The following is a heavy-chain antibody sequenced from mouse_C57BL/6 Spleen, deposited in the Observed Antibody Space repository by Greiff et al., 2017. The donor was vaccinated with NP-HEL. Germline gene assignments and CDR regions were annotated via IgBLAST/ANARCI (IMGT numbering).Heavy chain of an antibody. J-gene: IGHJ2*01. D-gene: IGHD1-1*01. CDR3: ARGGGSTVVAPNY. V-gene: IGHV1-53*01. Sequence: VQLQQPGTELVKPGASVKLSCKASGYTFTSYWMHWVKQRPGQGLEWIGNINPSNGGTNYNEKFKSKATLTVDKSSSTAYMQLSSLTSEDSAVYYCARGGGSTVVAPNYWGQGTTLTVSS. CDR2: INPSNGGT. CDR1: GYTFTSYW.